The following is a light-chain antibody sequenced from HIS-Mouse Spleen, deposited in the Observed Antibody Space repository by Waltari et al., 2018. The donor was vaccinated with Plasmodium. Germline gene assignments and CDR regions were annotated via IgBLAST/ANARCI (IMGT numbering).Light chain of an antibody. CDR1: QSVSRN. CDR2: GAS. Sequence: EIVMTQSPATLSVSPGERATLSCRASQSVSRNLALYQQKPGQAPRLLIYGASTRATGIPARFSGSGSGTEFTLTISSLQSEDFAVYYCQQYNNWSFTFGPGTKVDIK. CDR3: QQYNNWSFT. J-gene: IGKJ3*01. V-gene: IGKV3-15*01.